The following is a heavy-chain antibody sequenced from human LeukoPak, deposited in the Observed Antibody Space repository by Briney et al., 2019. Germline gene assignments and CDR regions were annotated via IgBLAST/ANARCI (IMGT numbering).Heavy chain of an antibody. CDR1: GFTFSSYA. CDR2: ISGSSGST. D-gene: IGHD3-22*01. Sequence: PGGSLRLSCAASGFTFSSYAMSWVRQAPGKGLEWVSAISGSSGSTYYADSVKGRFTICRDNSKNTLYLQMNSLRAEDTAVYYCATADYYDSSGYYRGSDYWGQGTLVTVSS. V-gene: IGHV3-23*01. CDR3: ATADYYDSSGYYRGSDY. J-gene: IGHJ4*02.